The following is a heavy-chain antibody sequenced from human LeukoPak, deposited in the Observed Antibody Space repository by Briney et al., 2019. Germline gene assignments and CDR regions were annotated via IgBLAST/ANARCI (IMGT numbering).Heavy chain of an antibody. V-gene: IGHV3-7*01. CDR3: ARPLSLTSWSSPLNY. J-gene: IGHJ4*02. D-gene: IGHD2-2*01. CDR1: GFTFSSYW. CDR2: IKQDGSER. Sequence: GGSLRLSCAASGFTFSSYWMSWVRQAPGKGLEWVANIKQDGSERYYVDSVKGRFTISRDNAKNSLYLQMNSLRAEDTAVYYCARPLSLTSWSSPLNYWGQGTLVTVSS.